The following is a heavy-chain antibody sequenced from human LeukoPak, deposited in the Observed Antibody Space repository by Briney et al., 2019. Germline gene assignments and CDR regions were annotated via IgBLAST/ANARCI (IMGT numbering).Heavy chain of an antibody. CDR2: ISGSGGST. V-gene: IGHV3-23*01. J-gene: IGHJ5*02. D-gene: IGHD3-3*01. CDR3: ARDVRAHYDFWSGYPFDP. Sequence: GGSLRLSCAASGFTFSSYAMSWVRQAPGKGLEWVSAISGSGGSTYYADSVKGRFTISRDNAKNSLYLQMNSLRAEDTAVYYCARDVRAHYDFWSGYPFDPWGQGTLVTVSS. CDR1: GFTFSSYA.